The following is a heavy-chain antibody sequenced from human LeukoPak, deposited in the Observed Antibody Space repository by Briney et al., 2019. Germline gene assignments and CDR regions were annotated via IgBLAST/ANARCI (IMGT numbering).Heavy chain of an antibody. V-gene: IGHV4-34*01. CDR1: GGSFSGYY. D-gene: IGHD3-10*01. Sequence: SETLSLTCAVYGGSFSGYYWSWIRQPPGKGLEWIGEINHSGSTNYNPSLKSRVTISVDTSKNQFSLKLSSVTAADTAVYYRARHSAAVRGVIIAYHYYHMDVWGKGTTVTAS. CDR3: ARHSAAVRGVIIAYHYYHMDV. CDR2: INHSGST. J-gene: IGHJ6*03.